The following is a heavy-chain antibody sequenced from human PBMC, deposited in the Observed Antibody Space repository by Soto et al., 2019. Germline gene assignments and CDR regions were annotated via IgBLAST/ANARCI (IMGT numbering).Heavy chain of an antibody. V-gene: IGHV1-18*01. CDR2: ISAYSGNT. CDR3: AREGAVMGAFAI. D-gene: IGHD2-21*01. J-gene: IGHJ3*02. CDR1: GYTFTSYG. Sequence: ASGKVSCKASGYTFTSYGISSVRQAPGQGLEWMGWISAYSGNTNYAQKLQGRVTMTTDTSTSTAYMELRSLRSDDTAVYYCAREGAVMGAFAIWGQGTMVTVSS.